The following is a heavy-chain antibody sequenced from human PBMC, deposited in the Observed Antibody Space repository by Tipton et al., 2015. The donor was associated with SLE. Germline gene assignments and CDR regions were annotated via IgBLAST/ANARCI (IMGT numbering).Heavy chain of an antibody. Sequence: TLSLTCAVYGGSFSGYYWSWIRQPPGKGLEWIGEINHSGSTNYNPSLKSRVTISVDTSKNQFPLKLSSVTAADTAVYYCARGGYYYHSGGDFDLCGRGTLVTVSS. CDR2: INHSGST. CDR3: ARGGYYYHSGGDFDL. D-gene: IGHD3-22*01. CDR1: GGSFSGYY. V-gene: IGHV4-34*01. J-gene: IGHJ2*01.